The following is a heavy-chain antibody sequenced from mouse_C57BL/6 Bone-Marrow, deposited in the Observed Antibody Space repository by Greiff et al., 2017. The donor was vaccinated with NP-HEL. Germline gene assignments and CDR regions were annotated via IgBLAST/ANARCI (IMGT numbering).Heavy chain of an antibody. D-gene: IGHD2-3*01. CDR1: GYTFTNYW. V-gene: IGHV1-63*01. CDR3: ARRGIYDGYYGFFAY. J-gene: IGHJ3*01. CDR2: IYPGGGYT. Sequence: VQLQQSGAELVRPGTSVKMSCKASGYTFTNYWIGWAKQRPGHGLEWIGDIYPGGGYTNYNEKFKGKATLTADKSSSTAYMQFSSLTSDDSAIYYCARRGIYDGYYGFFAYWGQGTLVTVSA.